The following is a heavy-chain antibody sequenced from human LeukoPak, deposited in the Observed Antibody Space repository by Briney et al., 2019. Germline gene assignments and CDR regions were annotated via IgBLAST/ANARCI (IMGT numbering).Heavy chain of an antibody. CDR2: MNPNSGNT. J-gene: IGHJ1*01. CDR3: ARGEGYYDSSGYSEPGSQH. Sequence: ASVKVSCKASGYTFTSYDINWVRQATGQGLEWMGWMNPNSGNTDYAQKFQGRVTMTRNTSISTAYMELSSLRSEDTAVYYCARGEGYYDSSGYSEPGSQHWGQGTLVTVSS. V-gene: IGHV1-8*01. D-gene: IGHD3-22*01. CDR1: GYTFTSYD.